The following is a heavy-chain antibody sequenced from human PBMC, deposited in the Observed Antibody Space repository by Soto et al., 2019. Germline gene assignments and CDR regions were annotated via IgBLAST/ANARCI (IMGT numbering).Heavy chain of an antibody. CDR2: IYYSGST. CDR1: GGSISSYY. J-gene: IGHJ6*02. CDR3: ARDMKVVDTAMVSYYYYYYYGMDV. V-gene: IGHV4-59*01. D-gene: IGHD5-18*01. Sequence: SETLSLTCTVSGGSISSYYWSWIRQPPGKGLEWIGYIYYSGSTNYNPSLKSRVTISVDTSKNQFSLKLSSVTAADTAVYYCARDMKVVDTAMVSYYYYYYYGMDVWGQGTTVTVSS.